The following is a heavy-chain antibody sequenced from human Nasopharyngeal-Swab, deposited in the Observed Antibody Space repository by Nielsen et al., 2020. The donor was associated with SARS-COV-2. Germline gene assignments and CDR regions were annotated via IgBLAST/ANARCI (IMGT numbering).Heavy chain of an antibody. CDR2: ISSSSSTI. D-gene: IGHD3-10*01. J-gene: IGHJ6*02. CDR1: GFTFSSYS. Sequence: GESLKISCAASGFTFSSYSMNWVRQAPGKGLEWVSYISSSSSTIYYADSMKGRFTISRDNAKNPLYLQMNSLRAEDTAVYYCARDQQGGYGSGSYGTVPYYYYGMDVWGQGTTVTVSS. CDR3: ARDQQGGYGSGSYGTVPYYYYGMDV. V-gene: IGHV3-48*01.